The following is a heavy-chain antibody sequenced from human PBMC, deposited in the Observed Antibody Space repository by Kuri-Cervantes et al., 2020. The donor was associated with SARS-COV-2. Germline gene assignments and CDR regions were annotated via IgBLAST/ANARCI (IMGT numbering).Heavy chain of an antibody. V-gene: IGHV1-18*01. Sequence: ASVKVSCKASGYTFTSYGISWVRQAPGQGLEWMGWISAYNGNTNYAQKLQGRVTMTTDTSTSTAYMELRSLRSDDTAGYYCARGRIWNYYYGIDVWGQGTTVTVSS. CDR1: GYTFTSYG. CDR3: ARGRIWNYYYGIDV. CDR2: ISAYNGNT. D-gene: IGHD1-1*01. J-gene: IGHJ6*02.